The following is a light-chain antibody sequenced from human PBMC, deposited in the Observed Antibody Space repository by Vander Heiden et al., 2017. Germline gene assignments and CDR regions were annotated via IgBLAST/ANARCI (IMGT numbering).Light chain of an antibody. J-gene: IGKJ1*01. V-gene: IGKV1-8*01. CDR3: QQYDSYPQT. CDR1: QVISSY. CDR2: AAS. Sequence: AIRMTQSPSSFSASTGDSVPITCRANQVISSYLAWYQQKPGKAPKLLIYAASTLQSGVPSRFSGSGSGTDFTLTISCLQSEDFATYYCQQYDSYPQTFGQGTKVEIK.